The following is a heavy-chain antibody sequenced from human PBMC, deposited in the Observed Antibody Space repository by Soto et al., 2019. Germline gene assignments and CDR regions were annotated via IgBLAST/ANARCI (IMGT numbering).Heavy chain of an antibody. J-gene: IGHJ6*02. CDR2: ISGSGGST. CDR3: AKPIRRDYYYYGMDV. V-gene: IGHV3-23*01. Sequence: GESLKISCAASGFTFSSYAMSWVRQAPGKGLEWVSAISGSGGSTYYADSVKGRFTISRDNSKNTLYLQMNSLRAEDTAVYYCAKPIRRDYYYYGMDVWGQGTTVTVSS. CDR1: GFTFSSYA.